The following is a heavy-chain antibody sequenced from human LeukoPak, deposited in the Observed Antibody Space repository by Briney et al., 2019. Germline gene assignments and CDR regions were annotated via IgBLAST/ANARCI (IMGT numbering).Heavy chain of an antibody. J-gene: IGHJ3*02. D-gene: IGHD1/OR15-1a*01. CDR2: ISSSGSTI. CDR1: GFTFSSYE. V-gene: IGHV3-48*03. CDR3: ARGTSAFEM. Sequence: GGSLRLSCAASGFTFSSYEMNWVRQAPGKGLEWVSYISSSGSTIYYAVSVKGRFTISRENAKNTLYLQMNSLRAEDTAVYYCARGTSAFEMWGQGTMVTVSS.